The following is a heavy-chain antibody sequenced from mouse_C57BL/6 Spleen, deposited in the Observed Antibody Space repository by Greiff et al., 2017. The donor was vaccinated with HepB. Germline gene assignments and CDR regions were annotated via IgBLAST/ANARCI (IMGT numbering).Heavy chain of an antibody. CDR3: ARASLYYGSSFDY. V-gene: IGHV1-72*01. J-gene: IGHJ2*01. D-gene: IGHD1-1*01. Sequence: QVQLQQPGAELVKPGASVKLSCKASGYTFTSYWMHWVKQRPGRGLEWIGRIDPNRGGTKYNEKFKSKATLTVDKPSSTAYMQLSSLTSEDSAVYYCARASLYYGSSFDYWGQGTTLTVSS. CDR2: IDPNRGGT. CDR1: GYTFTSYW.